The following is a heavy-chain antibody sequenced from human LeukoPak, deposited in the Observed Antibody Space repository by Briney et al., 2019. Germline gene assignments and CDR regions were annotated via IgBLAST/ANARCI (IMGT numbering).Heavy chain of an antibody. J-gene: IGHJ4*02. CDR3: AEYGSGSYSPLDW. CDR2: ISSSGSYT. D-gene: IGHD3-10*01. V-gene: IGHV3-11*03. Sequence: PGGSLRLSCAASGFPFGDYYMSWIRQAPGKGLEWVSYISSSGSYTAYAGSVKGRFTISRDNAKNALFLQMNSLRAEDTAVYYCAEYGSGSYSPLDWWGQGTLVTVSS. CDR1: GFPFGDYY.